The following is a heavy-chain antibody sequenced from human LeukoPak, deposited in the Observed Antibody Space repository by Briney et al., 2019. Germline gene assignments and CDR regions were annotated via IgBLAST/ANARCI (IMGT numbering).Heavy chain of an antibody. Sequence: PGRSLRLSCVASGFTFSNYAIHWVRQAPGKGLEWVAVIWYDGNNKYYADSVKGRFTISRDSSKNTMYLQMNSLRAEDTAVYYCAREHTTVTSLLDYWGQGTLVTVSS. V-gene: IGHV3-33*08. D-gene: IGHD4-17*01. CDR2: IWYDGNNK. CDR1: GFTFSNYA. CDR3: AREHTTVTSLLDY. J-gene: IGHJ4*02.